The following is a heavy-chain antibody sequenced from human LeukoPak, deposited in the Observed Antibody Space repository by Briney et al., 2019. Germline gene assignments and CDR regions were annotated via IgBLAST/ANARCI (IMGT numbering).Heavy chain of an antibody. V-gene: IGHV4-34*01. D-gene: IGHD6-13*01. CDR2: INHNGNT. CDR3: ARRRKSAGLDY. Sequence: SETLSLTCTVYGVSFSGYYWSWIRQPPGKGLEWIGEINHNGNTNYNPSPKSRVTISVDTSKNQFSLKLSSVTAADTAVYYCARRRKSAGLDYWGQGTLVTVSS. CDR1: GVSFSGYY. J-gene: IGHJ4*02.